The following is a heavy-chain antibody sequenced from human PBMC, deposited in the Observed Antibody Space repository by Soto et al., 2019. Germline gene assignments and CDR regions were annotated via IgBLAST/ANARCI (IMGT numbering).Heavy chain of an antibody. Sequence: QVELQETGPGLVKPSHTLSLTCTVSGGSISSGGFYWSWVRQHPGKGLEWIGYIYYSGTTYYNPSLKSRVTISVDTSKNQFSLKLSSVTAADTAVYYCARDRAGATSFDYWGQGTLVTVSS. D-gene: IGHD1-26*01. CDR2: IYYSGTT. CDR1: GGSISSGGFY. CDR3: ARDRAGATSFDY. J-gene: IGHJ4*02. V-gene: IGHV4-31*03.